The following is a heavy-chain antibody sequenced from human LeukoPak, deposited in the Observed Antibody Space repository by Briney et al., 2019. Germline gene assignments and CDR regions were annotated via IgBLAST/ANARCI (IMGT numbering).Heavy chain of an antibody. CDR1: VGTFSRYA. V-gene: IGHV1-69*05. J-gene: IGHJ6*03. CDR2: ILPIFGTA. CDR3: ARDLWDWNYEANRYSYDMDV. Sequence: SVKVSCKASVGTFSRYAISWVRQPPGQGLEWMGGILPIFGTANYAQTFEGRVTNTTDESTSTAYMELSSLRSEDTAVYYCARDLWDWNYEANRYSYDMDVWCKGTTVTVSS. D-gene: IGHD1-7*01.